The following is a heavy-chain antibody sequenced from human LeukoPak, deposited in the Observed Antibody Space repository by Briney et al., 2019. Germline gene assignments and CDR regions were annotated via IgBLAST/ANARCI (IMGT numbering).Heavy chain of an antibody. CDR2: IYHSGST. CDR3: ARHMVYYYDSSGHGFDV. J-gene: IGHJ3*01. CDR1: GGSISSSNW. V-gene: IGHV4-4*02. D-gene: IGHD3-22*01. Sequence: SGTLSLTCAVSGGSISSSNWWSWVRQPPGKGLEWIGEIYHSGSTNYNPSLKSRVTISVDTSKNQFSLKLSSVTAADTAVYYCARHMVYYYDSSGHGFDVWGQGTMVTVSS.